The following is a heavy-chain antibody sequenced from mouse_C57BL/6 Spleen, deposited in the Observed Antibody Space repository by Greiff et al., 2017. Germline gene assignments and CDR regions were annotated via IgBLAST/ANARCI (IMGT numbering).Heavy chain of an antibody. CDR2: ISSGSSTI. CDR3: ASISGGNYFDY. J-gene: IGHJ2*01. V-gene: IGHV5-17*01. Sequence: DVQLVESGGGLVKPGGSLKLSCAASGFTFSDYGMHWVRQAPEKGLEWVAYISSGSSTIYYADTVKGRFTISRDNAKNTLFLQMTSLRSEDTAMYYCASISGGNYFDYWGQGTTLTVSS. CDR1: GFTFSDYG.